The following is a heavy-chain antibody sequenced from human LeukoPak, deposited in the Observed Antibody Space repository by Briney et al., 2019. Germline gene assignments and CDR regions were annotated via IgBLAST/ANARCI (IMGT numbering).Heavy chain of an antibody. CDR3: ARGYCSSTSCHYYFDY. J-gene: IGHJ4*02. D-gene: IGHD2-2*01. CDR1: GESFSGYY. V-gene: IGHV4-34*01. CDR2: INHSGST. Sequence: SETLSLTCAVYGESFSGYYWSWIRQPPGKGLEWIGEINHSGSTNYNPSLKSRVTISVDTSKNQFSLKLSSVTAADTAVYYCARGYCSSTSCHYYFDYWGQGTLVTVSS.